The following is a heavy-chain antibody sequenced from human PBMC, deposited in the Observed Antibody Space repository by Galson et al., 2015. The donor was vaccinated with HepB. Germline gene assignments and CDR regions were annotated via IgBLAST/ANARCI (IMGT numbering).Heavy chain of an antibody. J-gene: IGHJ4*02. CDR1: GGSIRSLIYY. Sequence: LSLTCTVSGGSIRSLIYYWGWIRQPPGKGLEWIGSIYYSGTTYYNPSLKSRVTISIDTSKNQFSLKLTSVTAADTAIYYCAGFPGGSGHAFDYWGQGSLVSVSS. CDR2: IYYSGTT. V-gene: IGHV4-39*07. D-gene: IGHD3-3*01. CDR3: AGFPGGSGHAFDY.